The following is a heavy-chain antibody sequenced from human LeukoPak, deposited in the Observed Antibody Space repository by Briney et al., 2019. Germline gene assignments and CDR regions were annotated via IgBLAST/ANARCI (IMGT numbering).Heavy chain of an antibody. CDR3: ARTSSFTLIRGLDQ. CDR1: GFSLSISGMD. D-gene: IGHD3-10*01. Sequence: SGPALVKPTQTLTLTCTFSGFSLSISGMDVTWIRQPPGKALEWLARIDWDDDKYYITSLKTRLTISKDTSKNQVVLTMTNMDPVDTATYYCARTSSFTLIRGLDQWGQGTLVTVSS. V-gene: IGHV2-70*11. J-gene: IGHJ4*02. CDR2: IDWDDDK.